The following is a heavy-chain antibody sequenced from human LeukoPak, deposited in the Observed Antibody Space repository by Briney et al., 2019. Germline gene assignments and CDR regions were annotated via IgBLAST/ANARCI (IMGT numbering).Heavy chain of an antibody. CDR1: GFTLSIYW. D-gene: IGHD5-18*01. V-gene: IGHV3-74*01. J-gene: IGHJ4*02. Sequence: PGGSLRLSCAGSGFTLSIYWMHWVRQVPGKGLVWVSRIKHDGSGTTYADSVKGRFTISRDNAKNTLFLQMNSLGVDDTATYYCTRDAETSMFDWGQGTLVTVSS. CDR2: IKHDGSGT. CDR3: TRDAETSMFD.